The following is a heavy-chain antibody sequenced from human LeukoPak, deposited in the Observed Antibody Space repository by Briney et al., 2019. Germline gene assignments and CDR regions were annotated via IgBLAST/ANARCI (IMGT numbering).Heavy chain of an antibody. J-gene: IGHJ4*02. CDR1: GFTLSSYE. V-gene: IGHV3-23*01. CDR2: IGYGGADS. D-gene: IGHD2-8*02. Sequence: GGSLRLSCTVSGFTLSSYEMTWFRQAPGKGLEWVSSIGYGGADSHYADSVKGRFTISRDNSRNTLYLQMNSLRAEDSALYFCAKGTLGSCSGAKCYEFDNWGQGTLVTVSS. CDR3: AKGTLGSCSGAKCYEFDN.